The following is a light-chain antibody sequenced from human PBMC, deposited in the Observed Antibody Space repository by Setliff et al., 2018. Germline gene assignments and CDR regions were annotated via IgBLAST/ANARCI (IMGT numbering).Light chain of an antibody. CDR1: SSNIGTNT. CDR2: SNN. V-gene: IGLV1-44*01. CDR3: AAWDDSLNGHV. J-gene: IGLJ1*01. Sequence: QSVLTQPPSASGTPGQRVTISCSGISSNIGTNTVNWYQQLPGTAPKLLIYSNNQRPSGVPDRSSGSESGTSASLAISGLQSEDEADYYCAAWDDSLNGHVFGTGTKVTVL.